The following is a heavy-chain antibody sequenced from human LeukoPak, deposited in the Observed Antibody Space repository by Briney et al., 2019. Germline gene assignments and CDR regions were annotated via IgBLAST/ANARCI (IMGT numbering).Heavy chain of an antibody. V-gene: IGHV4-30-4*01. CDR1: GGSISSGDYY. D-gene: IGHD5-18*01. Sequence: SETLSLTCTVSGGSISSGDYYWSWIRQPPGKGLEWIGYIYFSGSTYYNPSLKSRVTISVDTSKNQFSLKLSSVTAADTAVYYCARVGYNYGVPVDYWGQGTLVTVSS. CDR2: IYFSGST. CDR3: ARVGYNYGVPVDY. J-gene: IGHJ4*02.